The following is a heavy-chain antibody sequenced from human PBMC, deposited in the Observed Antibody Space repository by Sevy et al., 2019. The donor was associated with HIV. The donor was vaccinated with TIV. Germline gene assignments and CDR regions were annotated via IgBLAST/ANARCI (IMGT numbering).Heavy chain of an antibody. J-gene: IGHJ4*02. CDR3: AKGGSTSGYYLNYFAY. Sequence: GGSLRLSCAASGFTFNNYAMTWVRQAPGKGLEWVSAVSGDGDTTYYADSVKGRFTISRDNSKNTLYRQMNSLRAEDTAVYYCAKGGSTSGYYLNYFAYWGQGTLVTVSS. V-gene: IGHV3-23*01. D-gene: IGHD3-22*01. CDR1: GFTFNNYA. CDR2: VSGDGDTT.